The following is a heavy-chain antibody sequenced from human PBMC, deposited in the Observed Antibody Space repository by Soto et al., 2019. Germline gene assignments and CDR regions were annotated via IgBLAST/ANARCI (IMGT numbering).Heavy chain of an antibody. CDR2: IYPGDSDT. CDR3: ARRHDSTGYSAVNAFDI. D-gene: IGHD3-22*01. CDR1: GYSFTSYW. V-gene: IGHV5-51*01. Sequence: GESLKISCKGSGYSFTSYWIGWVRQMPGKGLEWMGIIYPGDSDTRYSPSFQGQVTISADKSISTAYLQWSSLKASDTAMYYCARRHDSTGYSAVNAFDIWGQGTMAPVSS. J-gene: IGHJ3*02.